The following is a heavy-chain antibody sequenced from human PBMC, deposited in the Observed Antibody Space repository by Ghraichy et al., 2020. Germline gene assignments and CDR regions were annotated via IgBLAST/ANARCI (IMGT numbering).Heavy chain of an antibody. Sequence: GGSLRLSCAGSGFIVSTNYMSWVRQAPGKGLEWVSIIYAGGSTYYADSVKGRFTISRDNSKNTGSLQRNSLRAEDTAVYYCARLVHWAKEAWESGGQGT. D-gene: IGHD1-26*01. CDR3: ARLVHWAKEAWES. CDR1: GFIVSTNY. V-gene: IGHV3-66*01. CDR2: IYAGGST. J-gene: IGHJ3*01.